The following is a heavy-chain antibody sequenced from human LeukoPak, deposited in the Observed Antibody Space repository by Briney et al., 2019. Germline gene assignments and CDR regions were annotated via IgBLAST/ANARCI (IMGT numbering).Heavy chain of an antibody. V-gene: IGHV3-11*04. D-gene: IGHD5-18*01. J-gene: IGHJ4*02. CDR3: ARDRDRNTAMVALFDY. Sequence: LSLTCAVYGGSFSGYYWSWIRQAPGKGLEWVSYISSSGSTIYYADSVKGRFTISRDNAKNSLYLQMNSLRAEDTAVYYCARDRDRNTAMVALFDYWGQGTLVTVSS. CDR1: GGSFSGYY. CDR2: ISSSGSTI.